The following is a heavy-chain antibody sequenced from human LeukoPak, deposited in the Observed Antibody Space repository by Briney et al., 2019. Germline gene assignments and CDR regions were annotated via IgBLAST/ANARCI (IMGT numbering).Heavy chain of an antibody. CDR2: IYYSGST. D-gene: IGHD5-12*01. J-gene: IGHJ4*02. CDR3: ARVDPTYGYSGYYFDY. V-gene: IGHV4-31*03. Sequence: SQTLSLTCTVSGGSMSSGGNYWSWIRQYSGKGLEWIGYIYYSGSTYYNPSLKSRVTISVDTSKNQFSLKLSSVTAADTAVYYCARVDPTYGYSGYYFDYWGQGTLVTVSS. CDR1: GGSMSSGGNY.